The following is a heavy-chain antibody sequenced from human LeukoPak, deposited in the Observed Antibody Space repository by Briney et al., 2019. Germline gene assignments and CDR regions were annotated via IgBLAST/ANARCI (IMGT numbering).Heavy chain of an antibody. V-gene: IGHV3-53*01. CDR2: IYSGGST. CDR3: ARDCSSTSCPKV. CDR1: GFTFSSYA. Sequence: HAGGSLRLSCAASGFTFSSYAMSWVRQAPGKGLEWVSVIYSGGSTYYADSVKGRFTISRDNSKNTLYLQMNSLRAEDTAVYYCARDCSSTSCPKVWGQGTLVTVSS. D-gene: IGHD2-2*01. J-gene: IGHJ4*02.